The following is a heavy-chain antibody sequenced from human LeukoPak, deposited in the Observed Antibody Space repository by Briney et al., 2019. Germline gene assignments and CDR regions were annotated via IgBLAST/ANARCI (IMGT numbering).Heavy chain of an antibody. D-gene: IGHD5-18*01. CDR1: GFTFSTYS. CDR2: ISSSSSTI. Sequence: GGSLRLSCAASGFTFSTYSMNWVRQAPGKGLEWVSYISSSSSTIYYADSVKGRFTISRDNAKNSLYLQMNSLRAEDTAVYYCARGYSYGRSYYYYGMDVWGQGTTVTVSS. J-gene: IGHJ6*02. CDR3: ARGYSYGRSYYYYGMDV. V-gene: IGHV3-48*01.